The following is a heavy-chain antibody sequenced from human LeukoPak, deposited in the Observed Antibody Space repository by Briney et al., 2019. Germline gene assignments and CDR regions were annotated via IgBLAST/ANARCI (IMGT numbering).Heavy chain of an antibody. D-gene: IGHD3-9*01. J-gene: IGHJ4*02. Sequence: GGSLRLSCAASGFTFSTYGMHWVRQVPGKGLVWVSRVNREGTTSAYADSVKGRFTISRDNDKNTLYLQMNSLRVEDTAVYYCARDVDWILFDYWGQGTLVTVSS. V-gene: IGHV3-74*01. CDR3: ARDVDWILFDY. CDR2: VNREGTTS. CDR1: GFTFSTYG.